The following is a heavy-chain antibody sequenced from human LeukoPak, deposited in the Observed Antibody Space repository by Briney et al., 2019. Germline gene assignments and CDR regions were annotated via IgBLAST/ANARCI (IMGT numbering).Heavy chain of an antibody. V-gene: IGHV3-23*01. CDR2: ISGSGGST. Sequence: GGSLRLSCAASGFTFSSYWMSWVRQAPGKGLEWVSAISGSGGSTYYADSVKGRFTISRDNSKNTLYLQMNSLRAEDTAVYYCAKEGSSGWYDYYYYGVDVWGQGTTVTVSS. D-gene: IGHD6-19*01. CDR1: GFTFSSYW. CDR3: AKEGSSGWYDYYYYGVDV. J-gene: IGHJ6*02.